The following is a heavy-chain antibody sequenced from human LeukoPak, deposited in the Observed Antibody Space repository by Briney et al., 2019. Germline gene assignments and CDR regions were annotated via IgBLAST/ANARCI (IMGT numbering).Heavy chain of an antibody. CDR2: INHSGST. V-gene: IGHV4-34*01. D-gene: IGHD6-19*01. CDR3: ARGGVAVAGLDY. Sequence: SETLSLTCAVYGGSFSGYYWSWIRQPPGKGLEWIGEINHSGSTNYNPSLTSRVTISVDTSKNQFSLKLSSVTAADTAVYYCARGGVAVAGLDYWGQGTLVTVSS. CDR1: GGSFSGYY. J-gene: IGHJ4*02.